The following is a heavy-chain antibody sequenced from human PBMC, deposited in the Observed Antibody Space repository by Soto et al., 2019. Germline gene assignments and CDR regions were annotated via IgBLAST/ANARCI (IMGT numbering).Heavy chain of an antibody. CDR2: INHSGST. Sequence: SETLSLTCAVYGGSFSGYYWSWIRQPPGKGLEWIGEINHSGSTNYNPSLKSRVTISVDTSKNQFSLKLSSVTAADTAVYYCARERKLSDILTGYSLDYWGQGTLVTVSS. CDR1: GGSFSGYY. CDR3: ARERKLSDILTGYSLDY. V-gene: IGHV4-34*01. D-gene: IGHD3-9*01. J-gene: IGHJ4*02.